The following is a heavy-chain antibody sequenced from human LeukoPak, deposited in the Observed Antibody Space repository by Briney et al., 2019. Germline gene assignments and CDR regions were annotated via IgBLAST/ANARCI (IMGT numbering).Heavy chain of an antibody. CDR1: GFTFSNYA. D-gene: IGHD6-13*01. Sequence: GGSLRLSCAASGFTFSNYAMSWVRQAPGKGLEWVSVFSGSGGNAYYADSVKGRFTISRDNSKNTLYLEMSSLRAEDTAVYYCAKRSSAAAGHFDSWGQGTLVSVSS. CDR2: FSGSGGNA. J-gene: IGHJ4*02. CDR3: AKRSSAAAGHFDS. V-gene: IGHV3-23*01.